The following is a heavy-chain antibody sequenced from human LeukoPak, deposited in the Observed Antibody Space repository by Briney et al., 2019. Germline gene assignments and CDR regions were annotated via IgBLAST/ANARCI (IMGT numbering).Heavy chain of an antibody. J-gene: IGHJ4*02. D-gene: IGHD1-26*01. CDR2: IYTSGST. V-gene: IGHV4-4*07. CDR1: DGSISSYY. Sequence: SETLSLTCTVSDGSISSYYWGWIRQPAGKGLEWIGRIYTSGSTNYNASLKSRVSMSVDTSKNQFSLKLSSVTAADTAVFYCARENSGSYREFDYWGQGTLVTVSS. CDR3: ARENSGSYREFDY.